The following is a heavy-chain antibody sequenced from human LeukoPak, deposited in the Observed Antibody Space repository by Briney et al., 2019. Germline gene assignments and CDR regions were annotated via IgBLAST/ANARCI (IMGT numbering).Heavy chain of an antibody. V-gene: IGHV3-21*01. CDR1: GFTFSSYS. CDR2: ISSTSSYI. J-gene: IGHJ3*02. Sequence: PGGSLRLSCAASGFTFSSYSMNWVHQAPGKGLEWVSSISSTSSYIYYADSVKGRFTISRDNAKNSLYLQMNSLRAEDTAVYYCARDPLKRAFDIWGQGTMVTVSS. CDR3: ARDPLKRAFDI.